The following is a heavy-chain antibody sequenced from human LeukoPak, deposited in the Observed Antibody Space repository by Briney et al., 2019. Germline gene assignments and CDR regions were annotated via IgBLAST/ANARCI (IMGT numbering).Heavy chain of an antibody. V-gene: IGHV1-69*04. Sequence: SVKVSCKASGSTFTSYAISWVRQAPGQGLEWMGRIIPILGIANYAQKFQGRVTITADKSTSTAYMELSSLRSEDTAVYYCASAIFGVVPRPPYNWFDPWGQGTLVTVSS. CDR3: ASAIFGVVPRPPYNWFDP. D-gene: IGHD3-3*01. CDR2: IIPILGIA. J-gene: IGHJ5*02. CDR1: GSTFTSYA.